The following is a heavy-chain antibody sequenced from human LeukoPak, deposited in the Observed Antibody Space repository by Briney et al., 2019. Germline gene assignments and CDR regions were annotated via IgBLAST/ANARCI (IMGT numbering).Heavy chain of an antibody. CDR1: GYTFTSNY. D-gene: IGHD1-1*01. Sequence: ASVKVSCKAFGYTFTSNYMHWVRQAPGQGPEWMGVISPSGGSTTYAQKFQGRVTLTRDMSTSTDYLELSSLRSEDTAVYYCASRKLANDYWGQGTLVTVSS. V-gene: IGHV1-46*01. CDR3: ASRKLANDY. CDR2: ISPSGGST. J-gene: IGHJ4*02.